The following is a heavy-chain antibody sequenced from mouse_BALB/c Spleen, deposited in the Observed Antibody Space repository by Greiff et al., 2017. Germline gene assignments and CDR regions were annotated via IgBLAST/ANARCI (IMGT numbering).Heavy chain of an antibody. CDR1: GFAFSSYD. J-gene: IGHJ3*01. CDR2: ISSGGGST. Sequence: EVKVVESGGGLVKPGGSLKLSCAASGFAFSSYDMSWVRQTPEKRLEWVAYISSGGGSTYYPDTVKGRFTISRDNAKNTLYLQMSSLKSEDTAMYYCARHENGNYGAWFAYWGQGTLVTVSA. V-gene: IGHV5-12-1*01. D-gene: IGHD2-1*01. CDR3: ARHENGNYGAWFAY.